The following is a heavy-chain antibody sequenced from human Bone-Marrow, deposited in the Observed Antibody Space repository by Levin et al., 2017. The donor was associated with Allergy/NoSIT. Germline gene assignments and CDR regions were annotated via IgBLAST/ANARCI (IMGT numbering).Heavy chain of an antibody. J-gene: IGHJ3*02. CDR2: IRGSGGNI. V-gene: IGHV3-23*01. D-gene: IGHD2-21*02. CDR3: AKMGYASGDGDDGFDI. CDR1: GFTFSSYG. Sequence: GGSLRLSCAASGFTFSSYGMSWVRQAPGKGLEWVSSIRGSGGNINYADSVKGRFTTSRDNAKNTLHLQMNSLTAEDTAVYYCAKMGYASGDGDDGFDIWGQGTMVTVSS.